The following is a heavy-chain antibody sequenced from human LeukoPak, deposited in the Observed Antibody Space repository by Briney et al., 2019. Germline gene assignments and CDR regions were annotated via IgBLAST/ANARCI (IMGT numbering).Heavy chain of an antibody. CDR3: AREHSSSWYYYGMDV. V-gene: IGHV3-21*01. D-gene: IGHD6-13*01. CDR2: ISSSSSYI. J-gene: IGHJ6*04. Sequence: ESGGSLRLSCAASGFTFSSYSMNWVRQAPGKGLEWVSYISSSSSYIYYADSVKGRFTISGDNAKNSLYLQMNSLRAEDTAVYYCAREHSSSWYYYGMDVWGKGTTVTVSS. CDR1: GFTFSSYS.